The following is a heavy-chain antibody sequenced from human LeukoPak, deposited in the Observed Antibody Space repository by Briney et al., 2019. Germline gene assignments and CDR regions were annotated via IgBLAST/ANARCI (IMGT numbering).Heavy chain of an antibody. J-gene: IGHJ4*02. CDR3: ARGGIYDCGDYRSFDY. CDR1: GGSISSYY. CDR2: IYYSGST. V-gene: IGHV4-59*01. Sequence: SETLSLTCTVSGGSISSYYWSWIRRPPGKGLEWIGYIYYSGSTNYNPSLKSRVTISVDTSKNQFSLKLSSVTAADTAVYYCARGGIYDCGDYRSFDYWGQGTLVTVSS. D-gene: IGHD4-17*01.